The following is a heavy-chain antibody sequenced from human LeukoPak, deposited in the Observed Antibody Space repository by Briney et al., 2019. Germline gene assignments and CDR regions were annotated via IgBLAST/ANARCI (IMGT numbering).Heavy chain of an antibody. CDR1: GFTFSSYW. D-gene: IGHD1-26*01. CDR2: IKQDGSEE. J-gene: IGHJ4*02. Sequence: QAGGSLRLSCAASGFTFSSYWMSWVRQAPGKGLESVANIKQDGSEENFVDSVKGRFTISRDNAKKSLYLQMNSLRAEDTAVYYCARGSSAGASLRHDYWGQGTLVTVSS. V-gene: IGHV3-7*01. CDR3: ARGSSAGASLRHDY.